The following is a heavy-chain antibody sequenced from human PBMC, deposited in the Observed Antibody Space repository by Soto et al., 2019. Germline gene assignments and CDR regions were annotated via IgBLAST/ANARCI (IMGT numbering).Heavy chain of an antibody. D-gene: IGHD5-12*01. CDR2: IYYSGST. Sequence: SETLSLTCTVSGGSISSSSYYWGWIRQPPGKGLEWIGSIYYSGSTYYNPSLKSRVTISVDTSKNQFSLKLSSVTAADTAVYYCARHLGHSGYDSSNSWYFDYWGQGTLVTVSS. V-gene: IGHV4-39*01. J-gene: IGHJ4*02. CDR3: ARHLGHSGYDSSNSWYFDY. CDR1: GGSISSSSYY.